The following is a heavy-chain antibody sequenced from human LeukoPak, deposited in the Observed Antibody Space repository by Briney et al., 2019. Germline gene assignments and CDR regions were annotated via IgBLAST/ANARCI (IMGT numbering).Heavy chain of an antibody. CDR3: ARDGYGLDTPMVSTNFDY. CDR2: TSYDGRNK. D-gene: IGHD5-18*01. V-gene: IGHV3-30*04. Sequence: GGSLRLSCAASGFTFRSSAMHWVRQAPGKGLEWVAVTSYDGRNKYYADSAKGRFTISRDNSKDTLYLQMNSPRPEDTAVYYCARDGYGLDTPMVSTNFDYWGQGTLVTVSS. CDR1: GFTFRSSA. J-gene: IGHJ4*02.